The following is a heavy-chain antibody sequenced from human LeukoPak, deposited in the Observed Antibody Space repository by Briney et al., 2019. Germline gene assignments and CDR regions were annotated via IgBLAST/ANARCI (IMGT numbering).Heavy chain of an antibody. Sequence: SVKVSCKASGGTFSSYAISWVRQAPGQGLEWMGRIIPILGIANYAQKYQGRVTITADKSTSTAYMELSSLGSEDTAVYYCASPQNGYSYGYGLDYWGQGTLVTVSS. J-gene: IGHJ4*02. D-gene: IGHD5-18*01. CDR1: GGTFSSYA. CDR2: IIPILGIA. V-gene: IGHV1-69*04. CDR3: ASPQNGYSYGYGLDY.